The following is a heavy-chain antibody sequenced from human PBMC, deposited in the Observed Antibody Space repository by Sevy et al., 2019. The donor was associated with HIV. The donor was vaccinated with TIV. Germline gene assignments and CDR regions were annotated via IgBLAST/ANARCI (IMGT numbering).Heavy chain of an antibody. CDR1: GYTFTDTGYY. D-gene: IGHD3-3*01. CDR2: INPKSGAT. Sequence: ASVKVSCKASGYTFTDTGYYVHWVRQAPGQGLEWMGWINPKSGATNYAQKFQGRVTMTRGTSVSTANMELSRLRSDDTAVYYCAIESYDFWTGPVDYDYGMDVWGQGTTVTVSS. CDR3: AIESYDFWTGPVDYDYGMDV. J-gene: IGHJ6*02. V-gene: IGHV1-2*02.